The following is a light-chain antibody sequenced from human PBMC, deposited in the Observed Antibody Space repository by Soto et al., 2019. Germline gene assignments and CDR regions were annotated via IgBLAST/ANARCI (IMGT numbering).Light chain of an antibody. CDR2: DVS. Sequence: QSALTQPRSVSGSPGQSVTISCSGASSDVGGYNYVSWYQHHPGKAPKLIIFDVSKRPSGVPDRFPGSKSGNTASLTVSGLQAEDEADYYCCSYAGSHKGVFGGGTKLTVL. CDR1: SSDVGGYNY. V-gene: IGLV2-11*01. J-gene: IGLJ2*01. CDR3: CSYAGSHKGV.